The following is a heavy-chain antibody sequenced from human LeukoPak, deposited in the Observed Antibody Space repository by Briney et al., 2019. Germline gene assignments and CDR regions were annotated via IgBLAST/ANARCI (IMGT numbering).Heavy chain of an antibody. CDR1: GFTFFNYW. J-gene: IGHJ4*02. CDR3: ARDVLRYFDWLLNFDY. D-gene: IGHD3-9*01. Sequence: GGSLRLSCAASGFTFFNYWMSWVRQAPGKGLEWVANINLEGSQKYYVDSLKGRFTISRDNANNLLYLQMNSLRAEDTAVYYYARDVLRYFDWLLNFDYRGQGTLVTVSS. V-gene: IGHV3-7*01. CDR2: INLEGSQK.